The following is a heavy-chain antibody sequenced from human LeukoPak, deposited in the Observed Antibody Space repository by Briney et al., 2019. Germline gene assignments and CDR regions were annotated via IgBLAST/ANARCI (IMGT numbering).Heavy chain of an antibody. CDR3: ARAVYGDYVSKPFDY. V-gene: IGHV1-18*01. J-gene: IGHJ4*02. CDR1: GYTFTSYG. Sequence: ASVKVSCKASGYTFTSYGISWVRQAPGQGLEWMGWISAYNGNTNYAQKLQGRVTMTTDTSTSTAYMELRSLRSDDTAVYYCARAVYGDYVSKPFDYWGQGTLVTVSS. D-gene: IGHD4-17*01. CDR2: ISAYNGNT.